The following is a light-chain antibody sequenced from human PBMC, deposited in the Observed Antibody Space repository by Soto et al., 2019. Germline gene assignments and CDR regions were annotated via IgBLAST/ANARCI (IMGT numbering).Light chain of an antibody. CDR2: DAS. J-gene: IGKJ1*01. V-gene: IGKV3-11*01. Sequence: EIVLTQSPATLSLSPGERAALSCRGSQSVSSYLAWYQQKPGQAPRLLIYDASNRATGIPARFSGTGSGTEFTLTISSLQSEDFAVYYCQQYNDWPRTFGQGTKVDIK. CDR3: QQYNDWPRT. CDR1: QSVSSY.